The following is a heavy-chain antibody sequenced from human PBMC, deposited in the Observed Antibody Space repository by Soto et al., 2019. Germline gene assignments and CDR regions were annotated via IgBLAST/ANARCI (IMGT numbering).Heavy chain of an antibody. CDR2: ISAYNGNT. J-gene: IGHJ6*03. CDR1: GYTFTSYG. D-gene: IGHD5-12*01. V-gene: IGHV1-18*01. Sequence: ASVKVSCKASGYTFTSYGISWVRQAPGQGLEWMGWISAYNGNTNYAQKLQGRVTMTTDTSTSTAYMELRSLRSDDTAVYYCARAELVSGYDDYMDVWGKGTTVTVSS. CDR3: ARAELVSGYDDYMDV.